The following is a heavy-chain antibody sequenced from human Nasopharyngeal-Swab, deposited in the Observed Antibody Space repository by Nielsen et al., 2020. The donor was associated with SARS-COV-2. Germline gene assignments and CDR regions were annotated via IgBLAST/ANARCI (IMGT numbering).Heavy chain of an antibody. V-gene: IGHV4-34*01. CDR3: SSLGITMVRGVSGMYV. CDR2: SNHSGST. Sequence: GSLRLSCAVYSGSFSGYYWSWIRQLPGKGLEWIGESNHSGSTNYNLTLKSRVTISVDTSKNQFSLKLSSVTAADTAVYYFSSLGITMVRGVSGMYVRGQGITVTFSS. J-gene: IGHJ6*02. CDR1: SGSFSGYY. D-gene: IGHD3-10*01.